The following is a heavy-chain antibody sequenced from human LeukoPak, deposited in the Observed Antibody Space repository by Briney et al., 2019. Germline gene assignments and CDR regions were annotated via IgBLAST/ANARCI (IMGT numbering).Heavy chain of an antibody. CDR3: AKDIAVAGSFDY. CDR2: ISYDGSNK. Sequence: GGSLRLSCAASGFTFSSYGMHWVRQAPGKGLEWVAVISYDGSNKYYADSVKGRFTISRDNSKNTLYLQMNSLRAGDTAVYYCAKDIAVAGSFDYWGQGTLVTVSS. V-gene: IGHV3-30*18. CDR1: GFTFSSYG. J-gene: IGHJ4*02. D-gene: IGHD6-19*01.